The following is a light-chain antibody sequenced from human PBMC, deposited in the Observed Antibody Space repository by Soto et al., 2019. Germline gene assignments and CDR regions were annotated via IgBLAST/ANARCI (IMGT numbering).Light chain of an antibody. CDR2: EVN. CDR3: SSYAGSNNV. Sequence: QSVLTQPPSASGSPGRSVTISCTGTRSDVGGYNSVSWYQQHPGKAPKLMIYEVNKRPSGVPDRFSGSKSGNTASLTVSGLQAEDEADYYCSSYAGSNNVFGTGTKVTVL. V-gene: IGLV2-8*01. CDR1: RSDVGGYNS. J-gene: IGLJ1*01.